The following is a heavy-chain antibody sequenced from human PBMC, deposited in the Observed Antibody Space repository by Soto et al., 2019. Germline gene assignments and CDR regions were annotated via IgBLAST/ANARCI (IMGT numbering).Heavy chain of an antibody. CDR2: VYHTGRT. J-gene: IGHJ5*02. CDR1: GGSFKSGSYS. CDR3: AKLSCTSSTCYFPGWFDP. V-gene: IGHV4-61*01. D-gene: IGHD2-2*01. Sequence: LSLTCTVSGGSFKSGSYSWSWIRQPPGKGLEWIGYVYHTGRTSYNPTLKSRLTISVDTTKNQFSLQLKSMTAADTAVYYCAKLSCTSSTCYFPGWFDPWGQGTLVTVSS.